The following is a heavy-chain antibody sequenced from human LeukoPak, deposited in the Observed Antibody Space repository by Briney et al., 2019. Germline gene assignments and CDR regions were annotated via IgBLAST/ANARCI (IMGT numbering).Heavy chain of an antibody. J-gene: IGHJ4*02. CDR1: GFTFSSYA. V-gene: IGHV3-23*01. D-gene: IGHD2-2*01. Sequence: GGSPRLSCAASGFTFSSYAMSWVRQAPGKGLEWVSAISGSGGSTYYADSVKGRFTISRDNSKNTLYLQMNSLRAEDTAVYYCAKVLYCSSTSCYEGFDYWGQGTLVTVSS. CDR2: ISGSGGST. CDR3: AKVLYCSSTSCYEGFDY.